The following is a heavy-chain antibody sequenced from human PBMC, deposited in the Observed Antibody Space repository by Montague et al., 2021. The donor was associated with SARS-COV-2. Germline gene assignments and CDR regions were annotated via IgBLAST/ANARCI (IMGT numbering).Heavy chain of an antibody. J-gene: IGHJ4*02. V-gene: IGHV4-59*01. Sequence: SETLSLTCAVYGGSISSYYWSWIQQPPGKGLEWIGYIYYSGSTNYNPSLKSRVTISVDTSKNQFSLKLSSVTAADTAVYYCARVFPRWLQFDPYFDYWGQGTLVTVSS. D-gene: IGHD5-24*01. CDR3: ARVFPRWLQFDPYFDY. CDR1: GGSISSYY. CDR2: IYYSGST.